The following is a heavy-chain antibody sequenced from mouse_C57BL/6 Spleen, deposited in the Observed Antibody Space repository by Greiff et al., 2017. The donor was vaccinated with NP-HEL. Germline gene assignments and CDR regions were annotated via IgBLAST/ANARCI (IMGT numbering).Heavy chain of an antibody. D-gene: IGHD2-4*01. CDR1: GYAFTNYL. J-gene: IGHJ2*01. Sequence: VQLQQSGAELVRPGTSVKVSCKASGYAFTNYLIEWVKQRPGQGLEWIGVINPGSGGTNYNEKFKGKATLTADKSSSTAYMQLSSLTSEDSAVYFCARWDDYGAWFAYWGQGTTLTVSS. CDR2: INPGSGGT. CDR3: ARWDDYGAWFAY. V-gene: IGHV1-54*01.